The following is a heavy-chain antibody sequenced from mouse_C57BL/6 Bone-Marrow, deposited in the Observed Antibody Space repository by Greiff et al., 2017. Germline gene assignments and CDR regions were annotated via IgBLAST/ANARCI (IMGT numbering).Heavy chain of an antibody. CDR2: ISNSGGST. Sequence: EVKLMESGGGLVQPGGSLKLSCAASGFTFSDSYMYWFRQTPEKRLEWVAYISNSGGSTYSPDTVKGRYTIAREDAKNTLFLTMSRLESEDTAMYYCARYSMDYWGQGTSVTVSS. J-gene: IGHJ4*01. V-gene: IGHV5-12*01. CDR3: ARYSMDY. CDR1: GFTFSDSY.